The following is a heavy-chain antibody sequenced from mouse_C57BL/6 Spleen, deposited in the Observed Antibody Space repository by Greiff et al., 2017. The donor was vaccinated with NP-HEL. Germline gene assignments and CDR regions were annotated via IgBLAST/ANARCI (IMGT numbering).Heavy chain of an antibody. J-gene: IGHJ3*01. CDR3: ARDGYSNVAY. V-gene: IGHV5-17*01. Sequence: VQLQQSGGGLVKPGGSLKLSCAASGFTLSDYGMHWVRQAPEKGLEWVAYISSGSSTIYYADTVKGRFTISRDNAKNTLFLQMTSLRSEDTAMYYCARDGYSNVAYWGQGTLVTVSA. CDR1: GFTLSDYG. D-gene: IGHD2-5*01. CDR2: ISSGSSTI.